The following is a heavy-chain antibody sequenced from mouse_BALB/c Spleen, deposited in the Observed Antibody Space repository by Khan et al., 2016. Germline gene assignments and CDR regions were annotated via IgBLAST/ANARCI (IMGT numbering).Heavy chain of an antibody. CDR3: ARYSYYAIDY. Sequence: EVQLQESGPDLVKPSQSLSLTCTVTGYSITGGYSWHWIRQFPGNKLEWMGYIHYSGSTNYNPSLKSRISITRDPSKNQFFHQLNSVTTEDTATSDCARYSYYAIDYWGQGTSVTVSS. J-gene: IGHJ4*01. CDR2: IHYSGST. D-gene: IGHD2-12*01. CDR1: GYSITGGYS. V-gene: IGHV3-1*02.